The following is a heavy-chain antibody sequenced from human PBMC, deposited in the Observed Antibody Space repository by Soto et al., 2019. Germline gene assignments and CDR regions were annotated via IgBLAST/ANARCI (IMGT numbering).Heavy chain of an antibody. CDR1: GGSFSGYY. V-gene: IGHV4-34*01. CDR3: ARLSGYPYYYYYGMDV. Sequence: SETLSLTSAVYGGSFSGYYWSWIRKPPGKGLEWIGEINHSGSTNYNPSLKSRVTISVDTSKNQFSLKLSSVTAADTAVYYCARLSGYPYYYYYGMDVWGQGTTVTVSS. D-gene: IGHD3-3*01. CDR2: INHSGST. J-gene: IGHJ6*02.